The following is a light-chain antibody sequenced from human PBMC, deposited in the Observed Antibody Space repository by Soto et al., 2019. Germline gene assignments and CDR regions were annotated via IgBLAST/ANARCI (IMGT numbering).Light chain of an antibody. J-gene: IGLJ1*01. CDR1: SSDVGAYDF. Sequence: QSALTQPASVSGSPGQSITMSCTGTSSDVGAYDFVSWYQQHPDKAPKLMIYEVSNRPSGVSNRFSGSKSVNTATLTISGLQAEDEADYYCSSYTSSSTRVFGTGPKLTVL. CDR2: EVS. V-gene: IGLV2-14*01. CDR3: SSYTSSSTRV.